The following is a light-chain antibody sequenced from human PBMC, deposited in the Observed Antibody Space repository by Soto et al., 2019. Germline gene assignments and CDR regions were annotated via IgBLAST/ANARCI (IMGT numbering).Light chain of an antibody. CDR3: SSYTSSSTVL. CDR1: SSDVGGYNY. Sequence: QSALTQRASVSGSLGQSITISCTGTSSDVGGYNYVSWYQQHPGKDPKVVIFEVTKRPSGVSSRFSGSKSGNTASLTVSGLQAEDEGDYYCSSYTSSSTVLFGAGTKLTVL. V-gene: IGLV2-14*01. CDR2: EVT. J-gene: IGLJ2*01.